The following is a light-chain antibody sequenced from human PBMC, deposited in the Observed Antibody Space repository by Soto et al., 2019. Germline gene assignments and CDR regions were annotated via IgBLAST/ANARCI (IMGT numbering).Light chain of an antibody. CDR3: LLSYSGGNWV. CDR2: DTS. J-gene: IGLJ3*02. CDR1: TGAVTSGHY. Sequence: QAVVTQEPSLTVSPGGTVTLTCGSNTGAVTSGHYPHWLQQRPGQAPRTLIYDTSNKQSWTPARFSDSLLGGKAALTLSGAQPEDEADYYCLLSYSGGNWVFGGGTQLTVL. V-gene: IGLV7-46*01.